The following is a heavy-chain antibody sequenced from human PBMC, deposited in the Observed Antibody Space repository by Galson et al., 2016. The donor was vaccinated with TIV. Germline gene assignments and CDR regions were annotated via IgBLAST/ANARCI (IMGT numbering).Heavy chain of an antibody. CDR1: GFTFNTNT. CDR3: AKTQVDIVVAPAATPGYYFDY. V-gene: IGHV3-23*01. Sequence: SLRLSCAASGFTFNTNTMSWIRQAPGKGLEWVSTSSGSGDTIYYADSVEGRFTISRDNSKGTLYLQMSSLRVDDTAIYYCAKTQVDIVVAPAATPGYYFDYWGQGTLVTVSS. D-gene: IGHD2-2*02. CDR2: SSGSGDTI. J-gene: IGHJ4*02.